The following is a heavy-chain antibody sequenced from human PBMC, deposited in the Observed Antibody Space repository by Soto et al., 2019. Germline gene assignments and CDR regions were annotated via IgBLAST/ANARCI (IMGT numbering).Heavy chain of an antibody. CDR1: GGSISSGDYY. CDR2: IYYSGST. CDR3: ARVPSRSSGGAYYGMDV. V-gene: IGHV4-30-4*01. Sequence: LSLTCTVSGGSISSGDYYWSWIRQPPGKGLEWIGYIYYSGSTYYNPSLKSRVTISVDTSKNQFSLKLSSVTAADTAVYYCARVPSRSSGGAYYGMDVWGQGTTVTVSS. D-gene: IGHD6-6*01. J-gene: IGHJ6*02.